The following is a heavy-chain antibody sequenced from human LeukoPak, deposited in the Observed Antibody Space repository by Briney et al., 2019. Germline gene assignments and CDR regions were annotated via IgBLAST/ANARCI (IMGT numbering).Heavy chain of an antibody. V-gene: IGHV4-30-4*08. CDR2: IYYSGST. Sequence: NPSQTLSLTCTVSGGSISSGDYYWSWIRQPPGKGLEWIGYIYYSGSTNYNPSLKSRVTMSVDTSKNQFSLKLSSVTAADTAVYYCARGILRFPHAFDIWGQGTVVTVSS. CDR1: GGSISSGDYY. D-gene: IGHD3-3*01. CDR3: ARGILRFPHAFDI. J-gene: IGHJ3*02.